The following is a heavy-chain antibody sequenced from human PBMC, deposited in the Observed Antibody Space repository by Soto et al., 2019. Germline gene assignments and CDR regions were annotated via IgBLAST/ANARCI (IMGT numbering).Heavy chain of an antibody. CDR1: GGSVSSGNYY. J-gene: IGHJ5*02. D-gene: IGHD3-22*01. CDR3: ARARFGYYSSGKNWFDP. CDR2: IYYTGSS. V-gene: IGHV4-61*01. Sequence: PSETLSLTCTVSGGSVSSGNYYWSWIRQPPGKGLEWIGFIYYTGSSSYNPSLKSRVTMSLDKSNNQFSLKLTSVTAADTAVYYCARARFGYYSSGKNWFDPWGQGTLVTVSS.